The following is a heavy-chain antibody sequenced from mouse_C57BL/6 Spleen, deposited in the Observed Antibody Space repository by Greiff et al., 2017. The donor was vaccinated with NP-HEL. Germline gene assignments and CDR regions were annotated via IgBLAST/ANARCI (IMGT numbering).Heavy chain of an antibody. Sequence: VQLQQPGAELVRPGSSVKLSCKASGYTFTSYWMHWVKQRPIQGLEWIGNIDPSDSETHYNQKFKDKATLTVDKSSSTAYMQLSSLTSEDSAVYYCARRQLLYYAMDYWGQGTSVTVSS. CDR3: ARRQLLYYAMDY. D-gene: IGHD6-1*02. J-gene: IGHJ4*01. CDR2: IDPSDSET. CDR1: GYTFTSYW. V-gene: IGHV1-52*01.